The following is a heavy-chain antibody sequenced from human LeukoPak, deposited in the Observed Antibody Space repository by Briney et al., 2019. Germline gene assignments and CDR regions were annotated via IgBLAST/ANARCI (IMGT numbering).Heavy chain of an antibody. D-gene: IGHD3-10*01. CDR1: GFTFSSYA. V-gene: IGHV3-23*01. CDR2: ISGSGGST. J-gene: IGHJ4*02. Sequence: GGSLRLSCAASGFTFSSYAMSWVRQAPGKGLEWVSAISGSGGSTYYADSVKGRSTISRDNSKNTLYLQMNSLRAEDTAVYYCANARGGGPKGPQDYWGQGTLVTVSS. CDR3: ANARGGGPKGPQDY.